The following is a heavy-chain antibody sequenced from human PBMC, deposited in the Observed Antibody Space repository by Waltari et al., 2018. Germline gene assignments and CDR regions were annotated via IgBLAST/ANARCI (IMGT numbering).Heavy chain of an antibody. CDR1: GGSISSYY. V-gene: IGHV4-59*01. D-gene: IGHD5-18*01. CDR3: ARVGYSYGTNRDYYYYGMDV. J-gene: IGHJ6*02. CDR2: IYYSGST. Sequence: QVQLQESGPGLVKPSETLSLTCTVSGGSISSYYWSWFRQPPWKGLELIGYIYYSGSTNYNPALKSRVTISVDTSKNQFSLKLSSVTAADTAVYYCARVGYSYGTNRDYYYYGMDVWGQGTTVTVSS.